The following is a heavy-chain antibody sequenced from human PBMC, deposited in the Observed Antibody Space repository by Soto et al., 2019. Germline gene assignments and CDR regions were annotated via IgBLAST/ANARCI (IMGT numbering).Heavy chain of an antibody. CDR1: GFTFSSYG. Sequence: QVQLVESGGGVVQPGRSLRLSCAASGFTFSSYGMHWVRQAPGKGLEWVAVIWYDGSNKYYADSVKGRFTISRDNSKNTLYRQMYRLRAEDTAGCYCARTGIAAAGMGWFDPWGQGTLVTVSS. CDR3: ARTGIAAAGMGWFDP. J-gene: IGHJ5*02. D-gene: IGHD6-13*01. CDR2: IWYDGSNK. V-gene: IGHV3-33*01.